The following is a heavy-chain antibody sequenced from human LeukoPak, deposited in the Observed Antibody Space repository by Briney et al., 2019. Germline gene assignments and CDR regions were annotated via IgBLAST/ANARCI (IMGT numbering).Heavy chain of an antibody. J-gene: IGHJ5*02. Sequence: PGGSLRLSCAASGFTVSSNYMTWVRQAPGKGLEWVSVIYSGGTTYYADSVKGRFIISRDNSKNTLYLQMNSLRAEDTAVYYCASSVGDSWLSNWFDPWGQGTLVTVSS. CDR1: GFTVSSNY. D-gene: IGHD3-10*01. V-gene: IGHV3-66*01. CDR2: IYSGGTT. CDR3: ASSVGDSWLSNWFDP.